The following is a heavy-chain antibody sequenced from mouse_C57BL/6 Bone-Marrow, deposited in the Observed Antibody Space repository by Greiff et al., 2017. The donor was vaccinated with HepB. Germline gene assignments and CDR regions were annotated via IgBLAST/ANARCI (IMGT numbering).Heavy chain of an antibody. CDR3: ARFYYGSGGFDY. J-gene: IGHJ2*01. CDR1: GYTFTSYW. V-gene: IGHV1-64*01. D-gene: IGHD1-1*01. Sequence: VQLQQPGAELVKPGASVKLSCKASGYTFTSYWMHWVKQRPGQGLEWIGMIHPNSGSTNYNEKFKSKATLTVDKSSSTAYMQLSSLTSEDSAVYYCARFYYGSGGFDYWGQGTTLTVSS. CDR2: IHPNSGST.